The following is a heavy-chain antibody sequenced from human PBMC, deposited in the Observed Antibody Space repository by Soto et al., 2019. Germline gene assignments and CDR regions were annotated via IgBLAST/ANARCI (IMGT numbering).Heavy chain of an antibody. CDR2: ISVYNGNK. J-gene: IGHJ6*02. CDR1: GYTLNNYG. Sequence: ASVKVSCKAPGYTLNNYGITWVRQAPGHRLEWMGWISVYNGNKNYAKKVQGRVSMTADTSTSTAYMELRSLQSDDTAVYFCARVPITLIRGSKVDFSSIDVWGQGTTVTVSS. D-gene: IGHD3-10*01. CDR3: ARVPITLIRGSKVDFSSIDV. V-gene: IGHV1-18*01.